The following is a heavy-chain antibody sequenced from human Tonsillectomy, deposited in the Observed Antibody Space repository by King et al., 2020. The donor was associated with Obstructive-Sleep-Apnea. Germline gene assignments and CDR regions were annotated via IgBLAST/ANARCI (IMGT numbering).Heavy chain of an antibody. V-gene: IGHV4-39*07. CDR3: ASEKGELLSEWFSRPIDY. Sequence: LQLQESGPGLVKPSETLSLTCTVSGGSISSRSYYWGWIRQPPGKGLEWIGSIYYSGSTYYNPSLKSRVSISVDTSKNQFSLILSSVTAADTAVYYCASEKGELLSEWFSRPIDYWGQGTLVTVSS. J-gene: IGHJ4*02. CDR2: IYYSGST. CDR1: GGSISSRSYY. D-gene: IGHD3-10*01.